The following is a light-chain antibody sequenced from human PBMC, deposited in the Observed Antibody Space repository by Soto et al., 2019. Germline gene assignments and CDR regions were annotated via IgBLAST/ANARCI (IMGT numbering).Light chain of an antibody. CDR2: GAS. J-gene: IGKJ3*01. V-gene: IGKV3-15*01. CDR3: QQYDNWPPLFA. Sequence: EIVMTQSPVTLSVSPGERATLSCRASQSVSSNLAWYQQKPGQAPRLLIYGASTRATGIPARFSGSGSGTEFTLTISSLQSEDFAVYYSQQYDNWPPLFAFGPGTKVDI. CDR1: QSVSSN.